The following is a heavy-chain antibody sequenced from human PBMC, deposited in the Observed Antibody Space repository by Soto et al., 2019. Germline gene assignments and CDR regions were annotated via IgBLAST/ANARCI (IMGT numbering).Heavy chain of an antibody. J-gene: IGHJ4*02. V-gene: IGHV4-4*02. D-gene: IGHD3-10*01. Sequence: QVQLQESGPGLVKPSGTLSLTCAVSGGSISSSNWWSGVRQPPWKGLEWIGKIYHSGSTNYNPSLKSRVTTSVDKSKNQFSLKMCSVTAADTAVYYCARFRGATRSYYFDYWGQGTLVTVSS. CDR1: GGSISSSNW. CDR3: ARFRGATRSYYFDY. CDR2: IYHSGST.